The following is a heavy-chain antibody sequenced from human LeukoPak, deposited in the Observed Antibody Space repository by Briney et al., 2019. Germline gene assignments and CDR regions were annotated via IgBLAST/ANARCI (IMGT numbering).Heavy chain of an antibody. D-gene: IGHD4-17*01. V-gene: IGHV3-23*01. CDR3: AKGATGYGDSDDAFDI. CDR1: GFTFSSYA. J-gene: IGHJ3*02. Sequence: PGGSLRLSCAASGFTFSSYAMSWVRQAPGKGLEWVSAISGSGGSTYYADSVKGRFTISRDNSKNTLYLQMNSLRAEDTAVYYCAKGATGYGDSDDAFDIWGQGTMVTVSS. CDR2: ISGSGGST.